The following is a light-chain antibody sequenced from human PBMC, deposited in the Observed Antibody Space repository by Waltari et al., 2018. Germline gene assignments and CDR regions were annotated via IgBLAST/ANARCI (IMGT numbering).Light chain of an antibody. CDR2: LNSDGSH. J-gene: IGLJ2*01. CDR3: QTWGTGIHGA. CDR1: SEHSSYA. V-gene: IGLV4-69*01. Sequence: QLVLTQSPAASASLGASVKLTCTLSSEHSSYAIAWHQQQPEKGPRYLMKLNSDGSHNKGDGIPDRLSGSSAGADRYLTISSLQSEDEADYYCQTWGTGIHGAFGGGTKLTVL.